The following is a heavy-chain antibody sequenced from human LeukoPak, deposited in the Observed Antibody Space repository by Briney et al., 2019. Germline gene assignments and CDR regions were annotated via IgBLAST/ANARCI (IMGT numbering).Heavy chain of an antibody. J-gene: IGHJ4*02. Sequence: GESLKISCKGSGYSFTSYWIGWVRQMPGKGLEWMGIIYPGDSDTRYSPSFQGQVTISADKSISTAYLQWSSLKASDTAMYYCARRTARNTAMIYYFDYWGQGTLVTVSS. CDR3: ARRTARNTAMIYYFDY. D-gene: IGHD5-18*01. CDR1: GYSFTSYW. V-gene: IGHV5-51*01. CDR2: IYPGDSDT.